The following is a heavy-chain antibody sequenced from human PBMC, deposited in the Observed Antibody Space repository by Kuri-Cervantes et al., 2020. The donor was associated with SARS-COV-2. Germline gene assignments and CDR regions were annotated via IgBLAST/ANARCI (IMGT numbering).Heavy chain of an antibody. CDR2: INPSGGST. CDR3: AREEGTYDFWSGYYKTPFDY. J-gene: IGHJ4*02. V-gene: IGHV1-46*01. D-gene: IGHD3-3*01. CDR1: GYTFTNYY. Sequence: ASVKVSCKASGYTFTNYYIHWVRQAPGQGLEWMGIINPSGGSTSYAQKFQGRVAMTRDTSTSTVYMELSSLRSEDTAVYYCAREEGTYDFWSGYYKTPFDYWGQGTLVTVSS.